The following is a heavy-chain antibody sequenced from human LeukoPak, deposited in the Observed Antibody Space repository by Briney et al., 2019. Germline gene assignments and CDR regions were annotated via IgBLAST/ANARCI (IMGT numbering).Heavy chain of an antibody. CDR1: GYTFTSYG. J-gene: IGHJ4*02. Sequence: ASVKVSCKASGYTFTSYGISWVRQAPGQGLEWMGWISAYNGNTNYAQKLQGRVTMTTDTSTSTAYMELRSLRSDDTAVYYCARGAYYYGSGSYYTNWGQGTPVTVSS. V-gene: IGHV1-18*01. CDR3: ARGAYYYGSGSYYTN. CDR2: ISAYNGNT. D-gene: IGHD3-10*01.